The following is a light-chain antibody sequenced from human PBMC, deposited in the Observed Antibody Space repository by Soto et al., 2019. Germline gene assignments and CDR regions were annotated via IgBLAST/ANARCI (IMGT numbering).Light chain of an antibody. CDR3: SSYTSSSTLV. V-gene: IGLV2-14*01. CDR2: DVS. Sequence: QSALTQPASVSGSPGQSITISCTGTSSDVGGYNYVSWYQQHPGKAPKLMIYDVSNRPSGVSNRCSGSKSGNTASLTISGLQAEGEPDYYCSSYTSSSTLVFGGGTKLTVL. J-gene: IGLJ2*01. CDR1: SSDVGGYNY.